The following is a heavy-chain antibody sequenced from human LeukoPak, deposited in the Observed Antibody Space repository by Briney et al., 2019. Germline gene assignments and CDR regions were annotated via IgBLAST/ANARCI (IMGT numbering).Heavy chain of an antibody. CDR3: ARVGGTNFYYYGLDV. J-gene: IGHJ6*02. CDR2: IYDSGST. CDR1: GGSINSYY. Sequence: PSETLSLTCTVSGGSINSYYWSWIRQPPGKGLEWIGYIYDSGSTNYNPSLKSRVTISVDTSKNQFSLKLNSVTAADTAVYYCARVGGTNFYYYGLDVWGQGTTVTVSS. D-gene: IGHD3-3*01. V-gene: IGHV4-59*01.